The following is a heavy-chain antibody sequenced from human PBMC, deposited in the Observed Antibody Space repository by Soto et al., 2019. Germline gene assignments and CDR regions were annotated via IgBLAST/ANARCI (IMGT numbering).Heavy chain of an antibody. CDR1: GGSFSGYY. V-gene: IGHV4-34*01. J-gene: IGHJ6*02. Sequence: QVQLQQWGAGLLKPSETLSLTCAVYGGSFSGYYWSWIRQPPGKGLEWIGEINHSGSTNYNPSLKSRVTISVDTSKNHFSLKRSSVTAADTAVYYCARGEVVPAAMDYYYYGMDVWGQGTTVTVSS. D-gene: IGHD2-2*01. CDR3: ARGEVVPAAMDYYYYGMDV. CDR2: INHSGST.